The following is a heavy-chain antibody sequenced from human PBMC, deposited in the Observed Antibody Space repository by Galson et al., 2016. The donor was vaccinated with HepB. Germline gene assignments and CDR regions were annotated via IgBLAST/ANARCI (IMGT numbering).Heavy chain of an antibody. Sequence: SVKVSCKASGYIFTNYGISWVRQAPGQGLERMGWISAYNGKISYAQNFQARVTMTTDASTSTAYMELRSLRSDDTAVYFCARYRAATAYSDFWGQGTLVTVSS. D-gene: IGHD6-25*01. CDR3: ARYRAATAYSDF. V-gene: IGHV1-18*01. J-gene: IGHJ4*02. CDR1: GYIFTNYG. CDR2: ISAYNGKI.